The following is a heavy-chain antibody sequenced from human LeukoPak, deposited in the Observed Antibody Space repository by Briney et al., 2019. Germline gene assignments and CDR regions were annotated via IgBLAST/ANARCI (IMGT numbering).Heavy chain of an antibody. J-gene: IGHJ4*02. V-gene: IGHV3-23*01. Sequence: GGSLGLSCAASGFTFSSYAMHWVRQAPGKGLEWVSGISGRGDNTYYADSVKGRFTISRDNSKNTLRLQMNSLRDEDTAVYYCAKRVQGNTGPFHCWGQGTLASVSS. CDR3: AKRVQGNTGPFHC. CDR2: ISGRGDNT. CDR1: GFTFSSYA. D-gene: IGHD4-23*01.